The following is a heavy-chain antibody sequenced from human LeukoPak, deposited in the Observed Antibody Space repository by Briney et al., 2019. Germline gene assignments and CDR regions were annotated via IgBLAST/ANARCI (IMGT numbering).Heavy chain of an antibody. D-gene: IGHD1-26*01. CDR2: IKQDGSEK. J-gene: IGHJ4*02. V-gene: IGHV3-7*01. CDR1: EFSFSSYA. Sequence: GGSLRLSCVASEFSFSSYAMNWVRQAPGKGLEWVANIKQDGSEKYYVDSVKGRCTISRDNAKNSLYLQMNSLRAEDTAVYYCARAWSLDYWGQGTLVTVSS. CDR3: ARAWSLDY.